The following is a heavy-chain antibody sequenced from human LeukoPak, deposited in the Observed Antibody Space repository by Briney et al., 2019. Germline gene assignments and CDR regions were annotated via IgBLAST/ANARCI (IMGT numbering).Heavy chain of an antibody. CDR2: ISYDGSNK. CDR3: ARDPASAGWFDP. V-gene: IGHV3-30-3*01. Sequence: PGGSLRLSCAASGFTFSSYAMHWVRQAPGKGLEWVAVISYDGSNKYYADSVKSRFTISRDNSKNTLYLQMNSLRAEDTAVYYCARDPASAGWFDPWGQGTLVTVSS. J-gene: IGHJ5*02. CDR1: GFTFSSYA.